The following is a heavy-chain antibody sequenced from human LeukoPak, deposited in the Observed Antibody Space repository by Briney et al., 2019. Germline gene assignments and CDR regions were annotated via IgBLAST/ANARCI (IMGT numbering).Heavy chain of an antibody. J-gene: IGHJ3*02. Sequence: SETLSLTCTVSGGSISSYYWSWIRQPPGKGLEWIGYIHFSGSTNYNPSLKSRVTISADTSKNQFSLKLNSMTAADTAVYYCARDQGGSGWDEAYDIWGQGTTVTVSS. V-gene: IGHV4-59*12. CDR2: IHFSGST. CDR1: GGSISSYY. D-gene: IGHD6-19*01. CDR3: ARDQGGSGWDEAYDI.